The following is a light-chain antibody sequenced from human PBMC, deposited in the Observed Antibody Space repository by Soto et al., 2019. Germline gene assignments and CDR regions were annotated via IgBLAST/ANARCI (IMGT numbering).Light chain of an antibody. J-gene: IGLJ2*01. Sequence: QSVLTQPASVSGSPGQSITISCTGTSSDVGGYNYVSWFQQNPGKAPKLIIYDVSNRPSGVSNRFSGSKSGNTASLTISGLQAEDEADYYCSSYTSSSTVVFGGGTKLTVL. CDR1: SSDVGGYNY. CDR2: DVS. V-gene: IGLV2-14*01. CDR3: SSYTSSSTVV.